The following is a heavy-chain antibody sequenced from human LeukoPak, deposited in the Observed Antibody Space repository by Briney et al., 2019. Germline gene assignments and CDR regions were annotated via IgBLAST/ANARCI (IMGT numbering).Heavy chain of an antibody. Sequence: NSSETLSLTCAVYGGSFSGYYWGWIRQPPGRGLEWIGSIYYSGSTYYNPSLKSRVTISVDTSKNQFSLKLSSVTAADTAVYYCARGGSGYSYGLRIDYWGQGTLVTVSS. V-gene: IGHV4-34*01. CDR2: IYYSGST. CDR3: ARGGSGYSYGLRIDY. D-gene: IGHD5-18*01. J-gene: IGHJ4*02. CDR1: GGSFSGYY.